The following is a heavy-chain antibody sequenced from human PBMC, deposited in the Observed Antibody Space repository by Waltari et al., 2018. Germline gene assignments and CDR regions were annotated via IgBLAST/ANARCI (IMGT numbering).Heavy chain of an antibody. CDR3: ARGGYGGKGGSSKGSFDY. Sequence: QVQLVQSGAEVKKPGSSVKVSCKASGGTFSSYAISWVRQAPGQGLEWMGGIIPILGIANYAQKFQGRVTITADKSTSTAYMELSSLRSEDTAVYYCARGGYGGKGGSSKGSFDYWGQGTLVTVSS. CDR2: IIPILGIA. J-gene: IGHJ4*02. CDR1: GGTFSSYA. D-gene: IGHD2-15*01. V-gene: IGHV1-69*10.